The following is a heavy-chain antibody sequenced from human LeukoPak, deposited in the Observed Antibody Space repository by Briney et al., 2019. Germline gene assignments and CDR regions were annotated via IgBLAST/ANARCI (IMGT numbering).Heavy chain of an antibody. J-gene: IGHJ4*02. V-gene: IGHV3-23*01. D-gene: IGHD2-2*01. CDR3: AKGGGAYCSSTSCSLFDY. Sequence: PGGSLRLSCAASGFTFSSYALSWVRQAPGKGLEWVSAISGSGGSTYYADSVKGRFTISRDNSKNTLYLQMNSLRAEDMALYYCAKGGGAYCSSTSCSLFDYWGQGTLVTVSS. CDR1: GFTFSSYA. CDR2: ISGSGGST.